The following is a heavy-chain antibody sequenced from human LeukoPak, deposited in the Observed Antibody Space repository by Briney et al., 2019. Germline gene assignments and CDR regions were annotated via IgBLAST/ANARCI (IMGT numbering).Heavy chain of an antibody. J-gene: IGHJ4*02. D-gene: IGHD3-10*01. CDR2: IYSGDTT. CDR1: GFTVSTNY. CDR3: ASILRSSSGYYFDY. Sequence: PGGSLRLSCAASGFTVSTNYMSWVRQAPGKGLEWVSVIYSGDTTFYADSVRGKFAISRDNSKNTLYLQMNSLRAEDTALYYCASILRSSSGYYFDYWGQGTLVTVSS. V-gene: IGHV3-66*01.